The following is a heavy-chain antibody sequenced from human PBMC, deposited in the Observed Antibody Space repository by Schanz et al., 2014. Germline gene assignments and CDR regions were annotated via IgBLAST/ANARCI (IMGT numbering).Heavy chain of an antibody. CDR3: ARDRGYCSGGSCLTFDY. Sequence: QVQLLQFGGGVVQPGRSLRLSCAASGFTFSSYAMHWVRQAPGKGLEWVAAMSYDGSIKYYGDSVKGRFTISRDNSKNTLYLHMNPLRSEDTAVYYCARDRGYCSGGSCLTFDYWGQGTLVTVSS. J-gene: IGHJ4*02. CDR2: MSYDGSIK. V-gene: IGHV3-30*03. D-gene: IGHD2-15*01. CDR1: GFTFSSYA.